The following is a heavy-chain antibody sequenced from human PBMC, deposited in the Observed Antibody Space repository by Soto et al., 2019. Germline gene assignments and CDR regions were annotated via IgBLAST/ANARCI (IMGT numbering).Heavy chain of an antibody. V-gene: IGHV1-69*13. Sequence: SVKVSCKASGGTFSSYAISWVRQAPGQGLEWMGGIIPIFGTANYAQKCQGRVTITADESTSTAYMELSSLRSEDTAVYYCARELREAAAGWFDPWGQGTLVTVSS. D-gene: IGHD6-13*01. CDR2: IIPIFGTA. CDR3: ARELREAAAGWFDP. CDR1: GGTFSSYA. J-gene: IGHJ5*02.